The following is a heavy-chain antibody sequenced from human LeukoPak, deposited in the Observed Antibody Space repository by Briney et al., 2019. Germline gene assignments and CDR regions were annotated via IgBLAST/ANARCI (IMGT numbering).Heavy chain of an antibody. CDR2: IGSSDSTT. D-gene: IGHD2-8*01. Sequence: GGSLRLSCVTSGFTFSSYEMNWVRQAPGKGLEWLSYIGSSDSTTHYADSVKGRFTISRDNAKNSLYLQMNSLRAEDTAMYYCAKDRSAPHMLWNAFDIWGQGTMVAVSS. CDR3: AKDRSAPHMLWNAFDI. CDR1: GFTFSSYE. V-gene: IGHV3-48*03. J-gene: IGHJ3*02.